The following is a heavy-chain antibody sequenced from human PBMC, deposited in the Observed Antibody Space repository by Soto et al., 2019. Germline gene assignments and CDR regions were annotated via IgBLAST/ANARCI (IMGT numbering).Heavy chain of an antibody. CDR2: IHHTGST. D-gene: IGHD5-12*01. V-gene: IGHV4-39*01. J-gene: IGHJ5*02. CDR3: ARPEGGYGSGYSWFDP. CDR1: GRSISEINSY. Sequence: ESLSLTCSVSGRSISEINSYWGWIRQTPGEGLEWIGTIHHTGSTYYNPSLKSRGIISLDTSKNQFSLKLSSVTAADTALYYCARPEGGYGSGYSWFDPWGQGTRVTVSS.